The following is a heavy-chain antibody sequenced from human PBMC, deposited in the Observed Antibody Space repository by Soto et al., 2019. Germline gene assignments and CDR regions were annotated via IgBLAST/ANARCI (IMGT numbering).Heavy chain of an antibody. Sequence: EAHLEESGGGLVQPGGSLRLSCVASGFTFSDYRMSWVRQAPGKGPEWVANIKQDGSEKNYKDSVKGRFSISRDNTKNSLFLQMNSLRADDTAVYHCARAGGYDYWSLFDPWGQGILVTVSS. D-gene: IGHD3-3*01. CDR1: GFTFSDYR. CDR3: ARAGGYDYWSLFDP. V-gene: IGHV3-7*01. CDR2: IKQDGSEK. J-gene: IGHJ5*02.